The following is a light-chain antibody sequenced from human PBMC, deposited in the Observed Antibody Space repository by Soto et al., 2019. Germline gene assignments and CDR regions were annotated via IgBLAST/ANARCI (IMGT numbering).Light chain of an antibody. CDR1: SSDVGSYNL. J-gene: IGLJ2*01. Sequence: QSALTQPASVSGSPGQSITISCTGTSSDVGSYNLVSWYQQHPGKAPKLMIYEGNKRPSGVSNRFSASKSGNTASLTISGLQAEDEADYYCQSYDSSNVVFGGGTKLTVL. CDR2: EGN. V-gene: IGLV2-14*02. CDR3: QSYDSSNVV.